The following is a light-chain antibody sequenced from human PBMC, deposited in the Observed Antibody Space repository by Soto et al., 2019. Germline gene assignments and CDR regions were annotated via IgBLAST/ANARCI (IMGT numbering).Light chain of an antibody. Sequence: DIQMTQSPSSLSASVGDRVTITCQASQDISNYLNWYQQKPGKAPKLLIDDASNLETGVPSRFSGSGSETEFTFTISSLQPEDIATYYCQQYDNLPHTFGQGTKLEIK. CDR2: DAS. V-gene: IGKV1-33*01. CDR3: QQYDNLPHT. J-gene: IGKJ2*01. CDR1: QDISNY.